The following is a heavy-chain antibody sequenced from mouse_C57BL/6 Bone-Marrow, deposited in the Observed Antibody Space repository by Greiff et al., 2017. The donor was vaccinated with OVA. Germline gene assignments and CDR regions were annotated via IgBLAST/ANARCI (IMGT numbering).Heavy chain of an antibody. Sequence: QVQLKQSGAELVRPGASVTLSCKASGYTFTDYEMHWVKQTPVHGLEWIGAIDPETGGTAYNQKFKGKAILTADKSSSTAYMELRSLTSEDSAVYYCTTDDYDGDYYAMDYWGQGTSVTVSS. J-gene: IGHJ4*01. CDR2: IDPETGGT. D-gene: IGHD2-4*01. CDR3: TTDDYDGDYYAMDY. V-gene: IGHV1-15*01. CDR1: GYTFTDYE.